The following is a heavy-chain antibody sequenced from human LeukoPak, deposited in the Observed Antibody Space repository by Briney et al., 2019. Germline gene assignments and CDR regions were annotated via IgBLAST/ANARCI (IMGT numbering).Heavy chain of an antibody. CDR1: GFTFTTHP. D-gene: IGHD6-13*01. CDR2: IGTSGNSK. CDR3: AAGLYYYGMDM. Sequence: GGSLRLSCAASGFTFTTHPMTWVRRAPGRGLEWVSAIGTSGNSKYYAVSVRGRFTVSRDNFKNSLYLQMDRVRAEDTAVYYCAAGLYYYGMDMWGQGTTVTVSS. V-gene: IGHV3-23*01. J-gene: IGHJ6*02.